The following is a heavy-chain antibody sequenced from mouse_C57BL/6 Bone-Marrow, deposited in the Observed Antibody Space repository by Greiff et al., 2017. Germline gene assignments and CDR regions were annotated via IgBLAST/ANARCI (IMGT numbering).Heavy chain of an antibody. Sequence: VMLVESGAELVKPGASVKISCKASGYAFSSYWMNWVKQRPGKGLEWIGQIYPGDGDTNYNGKFKGKATLTADKSSSTAYMQLSSLTAEDSAVYFCAREGYGLAAWFAYWGQGTLVTVSA. CDR3: AREGYGLAAWFAY. D-gene: IGHD2-14*01. J-gene: IGHJ3*01. CDR2: IYPGDGDT. V-gene: IGHV1-80*01. CDR1: GYAFSSYW.